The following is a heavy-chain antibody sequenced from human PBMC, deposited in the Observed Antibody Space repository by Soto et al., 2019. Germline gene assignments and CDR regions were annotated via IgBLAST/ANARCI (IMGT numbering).Heavy chain of an antibody. J-gene: IGHJ2*01. CDR3: ARELVGTGWYFDL. CDR1: GFSFSSYS. Sequence: EGQLVESGGGLVQPGGSLRLSCGASGFSFSSYSISWVRQAPGKGLEWVANINHAGSEKYYVGSVKGRFTMYRDNAKNSAYLQMNSLGVDDTAVYYCARELVGTGWYFDLWGRGTLVTVSS. CDR2: INHAGSEK. V-gene: IGHV3-7*01. D-gene: IGHD2-21*02.